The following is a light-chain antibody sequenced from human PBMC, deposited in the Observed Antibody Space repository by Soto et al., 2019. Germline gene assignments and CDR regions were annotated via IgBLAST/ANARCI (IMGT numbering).Light chain of an antibody. CDR3: ASYTSSSSYV. CDR2: EVS. Sequence: ALTQPASVSGSPGQSITISCTGTSSDVGGHNYVSWYQQHPGKAPKLMIYEVSNRPSGVSNRFSGSKSGNTASLTISGLQAEDEADYYCASYTSSSSYVFGTGTKVTVL. V-gene: IGLV2-14*01. CDR1: SSDVGGHNY. J-gene: IGLJ1*01.